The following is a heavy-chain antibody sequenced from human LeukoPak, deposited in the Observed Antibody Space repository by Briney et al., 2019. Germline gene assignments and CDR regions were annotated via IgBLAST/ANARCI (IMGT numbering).Heavy chain of an antibody. CDR2: IYHSGST. J-gene: IGHJ4*02. Sequence: SETLSLTCGVSGHSMISDYYWGWIRQPPGKGLEWIGSIYHSGSTHYNPSLKSRVTISVDTSKNQFSLKLSSVTAADTAVYYCARHCPSGWYIDYFDYWGQGTLVTVSS. V-gene: IGHV4-38-2*01. CDR3: ARHCPSGWYIDYFDY. D-gene: IGHD6-19*01. CDR1: GHSMISDYY.